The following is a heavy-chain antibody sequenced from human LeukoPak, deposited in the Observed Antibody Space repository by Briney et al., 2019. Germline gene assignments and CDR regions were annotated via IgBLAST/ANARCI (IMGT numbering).Heavy chain of an antibody. V-gene: IGHV1-18*01. Sequence: GASVKVSCKASGYTFTSYGISWVRQAPGQGLEWMGWISAYNGNTNYAQKLQGRVTMTTDTSTSTAYMELSSLRSEDTAVYFCARQITIFEVHPERGAFDIWGQGTMVTVSS. CDR1: GYTFTSYG. CDR2: ISAYNGNT. D-gene: IGHD3-3*01. J-gene: IGHJ3*02. CDR3: ARQITIFEVHPERGAFDI.